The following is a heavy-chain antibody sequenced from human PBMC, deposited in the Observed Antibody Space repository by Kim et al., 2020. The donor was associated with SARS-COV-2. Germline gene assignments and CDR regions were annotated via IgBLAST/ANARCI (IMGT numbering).Heavy chain of an antibody. CDR3: AKDVGPRYTAMVTWEYYYYGMDV. CDR1: GFTFSSYA. J-gene: IGHJ6*02. Sequence: GGSLRLSCAASGFTFSSYAMSWVRQAPGKGLEWVSVIYSGGSSTYYADSVKGRFTISRDNSKNTLYLQMNSLRAEDTAVYYCAKDVGPRYTAMVTWEYYYYGMDVWGQGTTVTVSS. V-gene: IGHV3-23*03. D-gene: IGHD5-18*01. CDR2: IYSGGSST.